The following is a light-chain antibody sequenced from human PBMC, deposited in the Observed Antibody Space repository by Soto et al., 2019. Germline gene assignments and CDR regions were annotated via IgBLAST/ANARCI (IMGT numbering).Light chain of an antibody. CDR2: GAS. V-gene: IGKV3-20*01. J-gene: IGKJ1*01. CDR1: QSVSSN. Sequence: IVMTQYPATLSVSPGERATLSCRASQSVSSNLAWYQQKPGQAPRLLIYGASNRATGIPDRFSGSGSGTDFTLTISRLEPEDFAVYYCQQYGSSPQTFGQGTKVDIK. CDR3: QQYGSSPQT.